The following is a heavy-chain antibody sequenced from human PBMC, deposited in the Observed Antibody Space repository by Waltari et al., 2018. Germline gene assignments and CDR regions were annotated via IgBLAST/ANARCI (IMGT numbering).Heavy chain of an antibody. Sequence: QLQVGSPGLVKPAGALSLSWEVSGDSVSHSNWWSWVRQSPQKGLEWIGQVLSSGRTNYNPSFASRVTMSLDTANSQFSLRLTSATAADTAVYYCARDRGRGLYLDTWGPGTLVTVSP. V-gene: IGHV4-4*02. CDR3: ARDRGRGLYLDT. J-gene: IGHJ5*02. D-gene: IGHD2-15*01. CDR2: VLSSGRT. CDR1: GDSVSHSNW.